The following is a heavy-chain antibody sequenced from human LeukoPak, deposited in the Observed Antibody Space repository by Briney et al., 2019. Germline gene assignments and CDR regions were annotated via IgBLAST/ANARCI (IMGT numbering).Heavy chain of an antibody. J-gene: IGHJ4*02. D-gene: IGHD5-12*01. CDR2: IKEDGSDK. V-gene: IGHV3-7*01. Sequence: HPGGSLRLSCSASEFTFSSYWMKWVRQAPGKGLEWVASIKEDGSDKYYVDSVKGRFSISRDNAKNSLFLQMNSLRTEDTAVYYCARGGHFNFDYWGQGTLVIVSS. CDR1: EFTFSSYW. CDR3: ARGGHFNFDY.